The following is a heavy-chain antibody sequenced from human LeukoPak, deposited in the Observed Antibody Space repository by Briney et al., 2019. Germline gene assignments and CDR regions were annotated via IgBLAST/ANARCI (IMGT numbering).Heavy chain of an antibody. D-gene: IGHD3-10*01. V-gene: IGHV1-18*01. J-gene: IGHJ6*02. CDR1: SYTFTSYG. Sequence: ASVKVSCKASSYTFTSYGITRVSQAPGQGLEWMGWISAYNGNTNYAQKFQGRVTMTRNTSIGTAYMELSSLRSEDTAVYYCARRYYYGSGTYSGRYYYYGMDVWGQGTTVTVSS. CDR2: ISAYNGNT. CDR3: ARRYYYGSGTYSGRYYYYGMDV.